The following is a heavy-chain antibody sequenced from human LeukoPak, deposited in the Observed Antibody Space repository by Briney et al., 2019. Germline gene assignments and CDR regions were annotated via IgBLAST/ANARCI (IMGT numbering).Heavy chain of an antibody. CDR2: ITSSSHM. CDR1: GFTFKIYS. D-gene: IGHD3-10*01. Sequence: GGSLRLSCAASGFTFKIYSMNWVRQAPGKGLEWVSSITSSSHMYYADSVKGRFTISRDNAKNSLYLQMNTLRAEDTTVYYCARDDTSAHFFDYWGLGTLVTVSS. V-gene: IGHV3-21*01. J-gene: IGHJ4*02. CDR3: ARDDTSAHFFDY.